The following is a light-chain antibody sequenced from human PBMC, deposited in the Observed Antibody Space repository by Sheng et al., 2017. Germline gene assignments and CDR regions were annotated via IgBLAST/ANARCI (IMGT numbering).Light chain of an antibody. V-gene: IGKV1-39*01. J-gene: IGKJ5*01. CDR3: QQYDSYPIT. CDR2: GAS. Sequence: DVQMTQSPPSLSAFVGDRVTVTCRANESISTYLNWYQQKPGNTPKVLISGASRLQSGVPSRFSGSGSGTEFTLTINSLQPEDFATYYCQQYDSYPITFGQGTRLDIK. CDR1: ESISTY.